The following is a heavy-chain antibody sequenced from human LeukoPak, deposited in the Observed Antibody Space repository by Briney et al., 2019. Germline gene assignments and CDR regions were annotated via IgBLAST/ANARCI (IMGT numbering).Heavy chain of an antibody. CDR1: GYTFTNYY. Sequence: ASVKVSCKASGYTFTNYYMDWVRQAPGQALEWMGIINPSGGSTGYAQKFQGRVTVTRDTSTSTVYMELSSLRSEDTAMYYCAREGEIGYDLSDYWGQGTLVTVSS. V-gene: IGHV1-46*01. CDR3: AREGEIGYDLSDY. CDR2: INPSGGST. D-gene: IGHD5-12*01. J-gene: IGHJ4*02.